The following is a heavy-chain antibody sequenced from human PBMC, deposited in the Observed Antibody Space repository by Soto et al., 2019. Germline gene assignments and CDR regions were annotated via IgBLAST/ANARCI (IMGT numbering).Heavy chain of an antibody. Sequence: RASVKVSCKASGYTFTSYYMHWVRQAPGQGLEWMGIINPSGGSTSYAQKFQGRVTMTRDTSTSTVYMELSSLRSEDTAVYYCARNELDSSGADYYYYGMDVWGQGTTVTVSS. CDR2: INPSGGST. CDR1: GYTFTSYY. J-gene: IGHJ6*02. D-gene: IGHD3-22*01. CDR3: ARNELDSSGADYYYYGMDV. V-gene: IGHV1-46*01.